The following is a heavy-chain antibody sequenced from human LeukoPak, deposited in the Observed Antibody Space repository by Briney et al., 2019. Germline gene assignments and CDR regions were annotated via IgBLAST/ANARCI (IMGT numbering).Heavy chain of an antibody. CDR2: INHSGST. D-gene: IGHD6-19*01. V-gene: IGHV4-34*01. CDR1: GESFSNYF. J-gene: IGHJ4*02. CDR3: ARGGGVAVADYFFDF. Sequence: SEPLSLTCAVSGESFSNYFWSWIRQPPGKGLEWIGEINHSGSTNYNPSLKSRVTVSVDPAKNQLSLKLRSVTAADTAVYYCARGGGVAVADYFFDFWGQGTLVTVSS.